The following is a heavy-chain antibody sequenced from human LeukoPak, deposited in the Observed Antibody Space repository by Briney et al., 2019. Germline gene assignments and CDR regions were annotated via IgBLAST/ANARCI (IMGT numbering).Heavy chain of an antibody. CDR2: DYYTGRT. CDR1: GDLISSSSYY. CDR3: ARRRYYDSTGYFE. V-gene: IGHV4-39*02. J-gene: IGHJ1*01. Sequence: PSETLSLTCTVSGDLISSSSYYWGWIRQPPGKGLEWIGDDYYTGRTYYNPSLKSRVFISIDTSKNYFSLNLNFVTAADTAVYYCARRRYYDSTGYFEWGRGSLVTVSS. D-gene: IGHD3-22*01.